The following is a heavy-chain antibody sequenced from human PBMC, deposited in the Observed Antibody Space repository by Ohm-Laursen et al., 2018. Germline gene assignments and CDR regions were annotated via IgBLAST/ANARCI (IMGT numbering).Heavy chain of an antibody. CDR1: GFTFSSYG. CDR3: ARDPGLGYFDP. D-gene: IGHD3-16*01. CDR2: IYSGGST. Sequence: SLRLSCAASGFTFSSYGMSWVRQAPGKGLEWVSVIYSGGSTYYADSVKGRFTISRDNSKNTLYLQMNSLRAEDTAVYYCARDPGLGYFDPWGQGTLVTVSS. J-gene: IGHJ5*02. V-gene: IGHV3-53*01.